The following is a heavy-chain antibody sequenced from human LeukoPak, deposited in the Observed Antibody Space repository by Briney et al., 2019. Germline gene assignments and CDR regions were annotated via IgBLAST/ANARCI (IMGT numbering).Heavy chain of an antibody. CDR3: ARGSYCSSTSCHNWFDP. CDR1: GGSISSSGYS. CDR2: IYYSGST. J-gene: IGHJ5*02. Sequence: SETLSLTCTVSGGSISSSGYSWGWIRQPPGKGLEWIGSIYYSGSTYYNPSLKSRVTISVDTSKNQFSLKLSSVTAADTAVYYCARGSYCSSTSCHNWFDPWGQGTLVTVSS. D-gene: IGHD2-2*01. V-gene: IGHV4-39*07.